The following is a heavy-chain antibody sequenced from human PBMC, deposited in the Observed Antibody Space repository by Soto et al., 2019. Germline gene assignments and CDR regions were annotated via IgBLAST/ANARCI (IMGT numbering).Heavy chain of an antibody. CDR3: AKDSPSYTTSPFYFDS. CDR1: GFDFNKYA. V-gene: IGHV3-23*01. Sequence: GGSLRLSCAAFGFDFNKYAMTWVRQAPGKGLQWVSSITSNGDSTYYADSVKGRFTTSRDNSKNTLYLQMNSLRADDTAVFYCAKDSPSYTTSPFYFDSWGQGALVTVSS. D-gene: IGHD2-2*02. CDR2: ITSNGDST. J-gene: IGHJ4*02.